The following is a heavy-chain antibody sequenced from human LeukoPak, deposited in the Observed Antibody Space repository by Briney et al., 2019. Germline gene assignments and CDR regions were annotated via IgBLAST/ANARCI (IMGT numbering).Heavy chain of an antibody. D-gene: IGHD2-2*01. Sequence: SETLSLTCAVSGGSISSSNWWSWVRQPPGKGLEWIGEIYHSGSTNYNPSLKSRVTISVDKSKNQFSLKLSSVTAADTAVYYCARVERVVPAAEPRYYFDYWGQGTLVTVSS. J-gene: IGHJ4*02. CDR3: ARVERVVPAAEPRYYFDY. CDR1: GGSISSSNW. V-gene: IGHV4-4*02. CDR2: IYHSGST.